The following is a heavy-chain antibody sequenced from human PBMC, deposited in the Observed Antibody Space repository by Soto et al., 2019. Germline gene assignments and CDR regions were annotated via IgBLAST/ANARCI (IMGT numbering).Heavy chain of an antibody. CDR3: ARERRWDWFDP. Sequence: PSETLSLTCTVSGGSISSSSYYWGWIRQPPGKGLEWIGSIYYSGSTYYNPSLKSRVTISVDTSKNQFSLKLSSVTAAGTAVYYCARERRWDWFDPWGQGTLVTVSS. CDR1: GGSISSSSYY. V-gene: IGHV4-39*02. CDR2: IYYSGST. J-gene: IGHJ5*02.